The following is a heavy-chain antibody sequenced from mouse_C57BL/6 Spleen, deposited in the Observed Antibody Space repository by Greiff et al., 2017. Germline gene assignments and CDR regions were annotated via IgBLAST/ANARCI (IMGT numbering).Heavy chain of an antibody. Sequence: VQLQQSGAELVKPGASVKISCKASGYAFSSYWMNWVKQRPGKGLEWIGQIYPGDGDTNYNGKFQGKATLTADKSSSTAYMQLSSLTSEDSAVYFCARSPLITTVVAHFDYWGQGTTLTVSS. CDR3: ARSPLITTVVAHFDY. D-gene: IGHD1-1*01. J-gene: IGHJ2*01. CDR1: GYAFSSYW. V-gene: IGHV1-80*01. CDR2: IYPGDGDT.